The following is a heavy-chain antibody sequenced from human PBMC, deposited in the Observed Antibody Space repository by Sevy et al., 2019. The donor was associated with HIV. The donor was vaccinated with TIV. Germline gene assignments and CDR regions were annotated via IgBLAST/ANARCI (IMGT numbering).Heavy chain of an antibody. V-gene: IGHV3-48*01. D-gene: IGHD2-15*01. CDR1: GFTFSSYN. CDR3: ARDGGYSDYGMDL. CDR2: INSGSTII. Sequence: GGSLRLSCVASGFTFSSYNFNWVRQAPGKGLELISFINSGSTIISHAASVKGRFTISRDSAKKSVYLQMNSLRVEDTAVYYCARDGGYSDYGMDLWGQGTTVTVSS. J-gene: IGHJ6*02.